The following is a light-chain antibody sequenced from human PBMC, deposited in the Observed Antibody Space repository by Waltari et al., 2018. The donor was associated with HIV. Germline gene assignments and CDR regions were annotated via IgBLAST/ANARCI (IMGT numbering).Light chain of an antibody. Sequence: QSVLTQPPSVSGAPVQRVTISCAGISAHLGACYDVNWFQQPPGTAPKLLIYCDTNRPSGVPDRFSGSKSGTSASLAITGLQAEDEADYYCQSYDSGLTAYVFGTGTKVTVL. CDR2: CDT. V-gene: IGLV1-40*01. CDR3: QSYDSGLTAYV. J-gene: IGLJ1*01. CDR1: SAHLGACYD.